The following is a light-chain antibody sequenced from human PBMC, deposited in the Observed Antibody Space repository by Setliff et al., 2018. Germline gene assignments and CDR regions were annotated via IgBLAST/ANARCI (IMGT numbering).Light chain of an antibody. CDR1: TSNTGSNT. Sequence: QSALTQPPSASGTPGRRVTMSCAGGTSNTGSNTVSWYQQTPGTAPKVLIYKTIERPSGVPDRFSGSKSGTSASLAISGLQSEDEADYYCAAWDDSRNGVVFGGGTKVTVL. CDR2: KTI. J-gene: IGLJ2*01. CDR3: AAWDDSRNGVV. V-gene: IGLV1-44*01.